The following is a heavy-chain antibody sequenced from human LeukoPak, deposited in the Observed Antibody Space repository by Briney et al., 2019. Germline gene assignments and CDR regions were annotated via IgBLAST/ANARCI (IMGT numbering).Heavy chain of an antibody. V-gene: IGHV1-2*02. Sequence: ASVKVSCKASGYTFTGYYMQWVRQAPGRGREWMGWINPNSGGTNYAQKFQGRVTMTRDTSISTAYMELSRLRSDDTAVYYCARTTPRCSSTSCYNDYWGQGTLVTVSS. CDR2: INPNSGGT. D-gene: IGHD2-2*02. CDR3: ARTTPRCSSTSCYNDY. J-gene: IGHJ4*02. CDR1: GYTFTGYY.